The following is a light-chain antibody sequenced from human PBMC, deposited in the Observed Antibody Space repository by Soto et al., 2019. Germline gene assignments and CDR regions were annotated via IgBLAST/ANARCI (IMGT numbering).Light chain of an antibody. CDR3: QQYNNWPRT. CDR2: GAS. Sequence: EIVMTQSPATLSVFPGERATLSCRASQSVSSSLAWYHQKPGQAPRLLIYGASTRATGIPARFSGSGSGTEFTLTISSLQSEDFAVYYCQQYNNWPRTFGQGTKVEIK. J-gene: IGKJ2*01. CDR1: QSVSSS. V-gene: IGKV3-15*01.